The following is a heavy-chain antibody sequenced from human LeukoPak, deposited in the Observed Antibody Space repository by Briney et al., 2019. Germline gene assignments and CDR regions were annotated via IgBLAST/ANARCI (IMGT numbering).Heavy chain of an antibody. V-gene: IGHV4-39*01. Sequence: SETLSLTCSVSGDSISRSDSYWDWIRQPPGKGLEWIGTLYYTGRTYYIPSLKSRLTMSVDTSNNQFSLNLRSVTAADTAVYYCARRRYYDGSGYLEWGQGTLLSVSS. CDR3: ARRRYYDGSGYLE. J-gene: IGHJ1*01. D-gene: IGHD3-22*01. CDR2: LYYTGRT. CDR1: GDSISRSDSY.